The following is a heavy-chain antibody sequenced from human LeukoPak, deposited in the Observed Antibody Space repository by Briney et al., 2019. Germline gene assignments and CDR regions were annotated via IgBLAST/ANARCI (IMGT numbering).Heavy chain of an antibody. CDR1: GGTLSSYA. Sequence: SVKVSCKASGGTLSSYAISWVRQAPGQGLEWMGGIIPIFGAANYAQKFQGRVTITADESTSTAYMELSSLRSEDTAVYYCARLYSSGWYGDYWGQGTWSPSPQ. D-gene: IGHD6-19*01. V-gene: IGHV1-69*13. CDR3: ARLYSSGWYGDY. CDR2: IIPIFGAA. J-gene: IGHJ4*02.